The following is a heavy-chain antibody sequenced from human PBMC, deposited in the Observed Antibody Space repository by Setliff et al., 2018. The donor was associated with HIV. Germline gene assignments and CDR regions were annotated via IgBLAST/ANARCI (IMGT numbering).Heavy chain of an antibody. CDR1: GGTFTSYA. J-gene: IGHJ4*02. D-gene: IGHD2-8*01. V-gene: IGHV1-69-2*01. Sequence: GASVKVSCKASGGTFTSYAISWVRQAPGKGLEWMGRIDPEDGETIYGAKFQGRVTMTADTSAATAYMVLSSLRSEDTALYYCVLYSTGASRFDYWGQGTLVTVSS. CDR2: IDPEDGET. CDR3: VLYSTGASRFDY.